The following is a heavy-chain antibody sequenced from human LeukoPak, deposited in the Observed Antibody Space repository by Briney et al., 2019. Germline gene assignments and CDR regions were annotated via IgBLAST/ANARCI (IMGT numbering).Heavy chain of an antibody. Sequence: GESPKISCKGSGYSFTRNWIGWVRQMPGKGLEWMGIIHPGDSDTRYSPSFQGQVTISADKSINTAYLQWSSLKASDTAMYYCARRVVNNRNWYFNLWGRGTLVTVSS. CDR3: ARRVVNNRNWYFNL. D-gene: IGHD4-23*01. CDR2: IHPGDSDT. J-gene: IGHJ2*01. CDR1: GYSFTRNW. V-gene: IGHV5-51*01.